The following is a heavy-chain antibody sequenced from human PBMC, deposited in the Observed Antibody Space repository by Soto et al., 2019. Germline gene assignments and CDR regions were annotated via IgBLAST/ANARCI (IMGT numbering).Heavy chain of an antibody. CDR2: IKSIYNGGTI. CDR3: ATGQYFDF. J-gene: IGHJ4*02. V-gene: IGHV3-15*01. CDR1: GFTFSNAW. Sequence: PGGSLRLSCVGSGFTFSNAWMSWVRQAPGKGLEWVGRIKSIYNGGTIEYAAPVKGRFIITRDDSRATVFLQMNSLKTEDTAVYYCATGQYFDFWGQGTQVTVS.